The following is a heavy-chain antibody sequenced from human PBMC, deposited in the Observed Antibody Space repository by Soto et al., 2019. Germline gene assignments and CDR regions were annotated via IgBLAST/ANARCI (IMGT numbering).Heavy chain of an antibody. V-gene: IGHV3-30*18. J-gene: IGHJ6*02. Sequence: QPRWSLRLSCAASGFTFSSYGMHWFRQAPGKGLEWVAVISYDGSNKYYADSVKGRFTISRDNSKNTLYLQMNSLRAEDTAVYYCAKVKVGYSGYDYSTGMDVWGQGTTVTVSS. D-gene: IGHD5-12*01. CDR2: ISYDGSNK. CDR1: GFTFSSYG. CDR3: AKVKVGYSGYDYSTGMDV.